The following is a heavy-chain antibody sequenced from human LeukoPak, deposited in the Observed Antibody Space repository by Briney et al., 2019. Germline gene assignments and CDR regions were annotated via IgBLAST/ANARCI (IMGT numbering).Heavy chain of an antibody. J-gene: IGHJ4*02. CDR1: GYTFTIYW. D-gene: IGHD1-1*01. Sequence: GESLKISCRGSGYTFTIYWIGWVRQIPGKGLEWMGIIYPGDSDTRYSPSFQGQVTIAADKSISTAYLQWRSLKASDTAMYYCARGASGTLYYDYWGQGTLVTVYS. CDR2: IYPGDSDT. V-gene: IGHV5-51*01. CDR3: ARGASGTLYYDY.